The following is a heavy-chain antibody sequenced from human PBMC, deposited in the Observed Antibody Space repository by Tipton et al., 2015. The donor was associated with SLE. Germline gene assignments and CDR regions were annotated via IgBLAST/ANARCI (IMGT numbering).Heavy chain of an antibody. V-gene: IGHV4-61*02. CDR3: AREGGYAGSGSYGTV. J-gene: IGHJ6*02. D-gene: IGHD3-10*01. Sequence: TLSLTCTVSGASISGGSDYWSWIRQPAGKGLEWLGRIHFTGRTYYNPSLSSRLTMSVDTSMNQFSLKLTSVNAADTAVYFCAREGGYAGSGSYGTVWGQGTTVTVS. CDR1: GASISGGSDY. CDR2: IHFTGRT.